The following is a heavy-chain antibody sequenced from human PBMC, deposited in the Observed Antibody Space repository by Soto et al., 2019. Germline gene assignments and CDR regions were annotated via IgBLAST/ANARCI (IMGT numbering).Heavy chain of an antibody. V-gene: IGHV3-21*01. CDR1: GFTFSSYS. CDR3: ARDGSDSSAFNWFDP. D-gene: IGHD6-25*01. J-gene: IGHJ5*02. Sequence: GGSLRLSCAASGFTFSSYSMNWVRQAPGKGLEWVSSISSSSSYIYYADSVKGRFTISRDNAKNSLYLQMNSLRADDTAVYYCARDGSDSSAFNWFDPWGQGTLVTVSS. CDR2: ISSSSSYI.